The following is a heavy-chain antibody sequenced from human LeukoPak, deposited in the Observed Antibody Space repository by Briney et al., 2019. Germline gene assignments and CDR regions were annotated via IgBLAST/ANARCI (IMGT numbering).Heavy chain of an antibody. CDR1: GFTFSTYG. CDR2: IRYDGSNK. J-gene: IGHJ4*02. Sequence: GGSLRLSCAASGFTFSTYGMHWVRQAPGKGLEWVTFIRYDGSNKYYADSVKGRFTISRDNSKNTLYLQMNSLRAEDTAVYYCAKKYCSGGSCYSFDYWGQGTLVTVSS. D-gene: IGHD2-15*01. CDR3: AKKYCSGGSCYSFDY. V-gene: IGHV3-30*02.